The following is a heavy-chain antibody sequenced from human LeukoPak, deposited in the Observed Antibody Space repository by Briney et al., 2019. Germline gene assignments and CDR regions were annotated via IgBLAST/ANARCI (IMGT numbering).Heavy chain of an antibody. J-gene: IGHJ6*02. CDR1: EFTFTIYT. CDR2: ISYDGSNK. D-gene: IGHD3-3*01. V-gene: IGHV3-30*04. Sequence: GGSLRLSCAASEFTFTIYTMHWVRQAPGKGLEWVAVISYDGSNKYYADSVKGRFTISRDNSKNTLYLQMNSLRAEDTAVYYCAKATIFGVVHGMEVWGQGTTVTVSS. CDR3: AKATIFGVVHGMEV.